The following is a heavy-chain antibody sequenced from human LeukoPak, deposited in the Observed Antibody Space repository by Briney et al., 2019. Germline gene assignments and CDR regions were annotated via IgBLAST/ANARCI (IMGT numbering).Heavy chain of an antibody. Sequence: GGSLRLSCAASGFTVSSNYMSWVRQAPGKGLEWVSVIYSGGSTYYADPVKGRFTISRDNSKNTLYLQMNSLRAEDTAVYYCARGGDIVGATRSAFDIWGQGTMVTVSS. D-gene: IGHD1-26*01. CDR1: GFTVSSNY. CDR3: ARGGDIVGATRSAFDI. CDR2: IYSGGST. V-gene: IGHV3-53*01. J-gene: IGHJ3*02.